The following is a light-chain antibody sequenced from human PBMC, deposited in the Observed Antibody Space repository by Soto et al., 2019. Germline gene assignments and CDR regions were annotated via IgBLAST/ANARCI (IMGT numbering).Light chain of an antibody. J-gene: IGKJ2*01. CDR2: DAS. CDR1: QSVSSY. V-gene: IGKV3-11*01. Sequence: EIVLTQSQATLSLSPGERATLSCRASQSVSSYLAWYQQKPGQAPRLLIYDASNRATGIPARFSGSGSGTDFTLTISSLEPEDFAVYYCQQRSSWPPYSFGQGTKLEIK. CDR3: QQRSSWPPYS.